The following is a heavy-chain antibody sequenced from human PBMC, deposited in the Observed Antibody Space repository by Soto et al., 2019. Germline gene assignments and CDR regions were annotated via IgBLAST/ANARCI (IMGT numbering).Heavy chain of an antibody. CDR1: GVSIISIIYY. CDR2: IYYSGST. V-gene: IGHV4-39*01. CDR3: ARPGVRSNLIDYYGMDV. D-gene: IGHD3-16*01. J-gene: IGHJ6*01. Sequence: PSETLSLTCTFSGVSIISIIYYLCFIRQPPWKGLEWIGSIYYSGSTYYNPSLKSRVTISVDTSKNQFSLKLSSVTAADTAVYYCARPGVRSNLIDYYGMDVSGHGTTVTXYS.